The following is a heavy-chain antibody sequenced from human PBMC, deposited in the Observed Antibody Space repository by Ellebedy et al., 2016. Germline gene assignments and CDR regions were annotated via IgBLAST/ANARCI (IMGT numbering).Heavy chain of an antibody. CDR3: ARDLTRYSGYGS. CDR1: GYTFTGYY. V-gene: IGHV1-2*02. Sequence: ASVKVSXKASGYTFTGYYMHWVRQAPGQGLEWMGWINPNSGGTNYAQKFQGRVTMTRDTSISTAYMELSRLRSDDTAVYYCARDLTRYSGYGSWGQGTLVTVSS. J-gene: IGHJ5*02. D-gene: IGHD5-12*01. CDR2: INPNSGGT.